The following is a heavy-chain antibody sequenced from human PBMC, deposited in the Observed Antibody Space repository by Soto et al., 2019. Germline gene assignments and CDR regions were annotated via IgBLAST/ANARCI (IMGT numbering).Heavy chain of an antibody. CDR1: GFTFSSYG. Sequence: PGGSLRLSCAASGFTFSSYGMHWVRQAPGKGLEWVAVISYDGSNKYYADSVKGRFTISRDNSKNTLYLQMNSLRAEDTAVYYCTTGIVDTAMENNWFDPWGQGTLVTVSS. D-gene: IGHD5-18*01. J-gene: IGHJ5*02. CDR3: TTGIVDTAMENNWFDP. CDR2: ISYDGSNK. V-gene: IGHV3-30*03.